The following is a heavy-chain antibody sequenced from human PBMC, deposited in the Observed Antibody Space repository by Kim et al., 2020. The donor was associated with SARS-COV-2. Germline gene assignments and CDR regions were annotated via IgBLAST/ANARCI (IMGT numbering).Heavy chain of an antibody. Sequence: GGSLRLSCAASGFSVRSYHMNWVRQAPGKGLEWVSYISGSGSIIYYTDSVKGRFTVSRDNAKSSLFLQMNSLRDEDTAVYYCVRNGRDGYNPANYFDSWG. CDR1: GFSVRSYH. J-gene: IGHJ4*01. V-gene: IGHV3-48*02. CDR2: ISGSGSII. CDR3: VRNGRDGYNPANYFDS. D-gene: IGHD5-12*01.